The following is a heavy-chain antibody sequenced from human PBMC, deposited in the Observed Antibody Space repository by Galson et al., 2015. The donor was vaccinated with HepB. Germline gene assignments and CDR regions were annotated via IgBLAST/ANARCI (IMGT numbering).Heavy chain of an antibody. D-gene: IGHD5-12*01. J-gene: IGHJ6*02. CDR1: GYSFTSYW. V-gene: IGHV5-10-1*01. Sequence: QSGAEVKKPGESLRISCKGSGYSFTSYWISWVRQMPGKGLEWMGRIDPSDSYTNYSPSFQGHVTISADKSISTAYLQWSSLKASDTAMYYCAAGIVATSDLYYDYGMDVWGQGTTVTVSS. CDR2: IDPSDSYT. CDR3: AAGIVATSDLYYDYGMDV.